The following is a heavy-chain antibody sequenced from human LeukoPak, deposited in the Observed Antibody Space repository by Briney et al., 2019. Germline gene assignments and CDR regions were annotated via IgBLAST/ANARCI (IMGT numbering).Heavy chain of an antibody. D-gene: IGHD2-2*01. CDR1: GGSISGYY. J-gene: IGHJ3*02. CDR3: ARAPVFHSFDI. V-gene: IGHV4-59*01. Sequence: PSGTLSLTCTVSGGSISGYYWSWIRQPPGKGLEWIGYIYYSGSTNYNPSLKSRVTISVDTSKNQFSLELSSVTAADTAVYYCARAPVFHSFDIWGQGTMVTVSS. CDR2: IYYSGST.